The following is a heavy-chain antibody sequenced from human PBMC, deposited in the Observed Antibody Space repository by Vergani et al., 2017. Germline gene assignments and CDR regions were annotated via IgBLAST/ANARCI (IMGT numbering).Heavy chain of an antibody. CDR3: ARVEPDSGISMVRGVIEY. D-gene: IGHD3-10*01. Sequence: QVQLPESGPGLVKPSQTLSLTCTFSGGSISSGGYYWSWIRQHPGKGLEWIGYIYYSGSTYYNPSLKSRVTISVDTSKNQFSLKLSSVTAADTAVYYCARVEPDSGISMVRGVIEYWGQGTLVTVSS. CDR2: IYYSGST. V-gene: IGHV4-31*03. CDR1: GGSISSGGYY. J-gene: IGHJ4*02.